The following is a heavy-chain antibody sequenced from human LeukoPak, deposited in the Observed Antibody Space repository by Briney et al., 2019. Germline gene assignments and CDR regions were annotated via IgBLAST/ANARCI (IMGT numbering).Heavy chain of an antibody. V-gene: IGHV1-18*01. CDR1: GYTFTSYG. Sequence: ASVKVSCKASGYTFTSYGISWVRQAPGQGLEWMGWISAYNGNTNYAQKLQGRVTMTTDTSTSTAYMELRSLRSDDTAVYYCARSDLNYYDSSGLTGGDAFDIWGQGTMVTVSS. CDR2: ISAYNGNT. J-gene: IGHJ3*02. CDR3: ARSDLNYYDSSGLTGGDAFDI. D-gene: IGHD3-22*01.